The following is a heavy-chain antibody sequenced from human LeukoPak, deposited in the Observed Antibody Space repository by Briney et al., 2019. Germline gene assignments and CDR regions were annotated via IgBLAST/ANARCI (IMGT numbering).Heavy chain of an antibody. J-gene: IGHJ4*02. V-gene: IGHV3-23*01. CDR3: AKDQTKVPLLWSGYISGGLFDY. D-gene: IGHD3-3*01. Sequence: PGGSLRLSCAASGFTFSRYAMSWVRQAPGKGLEWVSAISGSGGSTYYADSVKGRFTISRDNSKNTLYLQMNSLRAEDTAVYYCAKDQTKVPLLWSGYISGGLFDYWGQGTLVTVSS. CDR2: ISGSGGST. CDR1: GFTFSRYA.